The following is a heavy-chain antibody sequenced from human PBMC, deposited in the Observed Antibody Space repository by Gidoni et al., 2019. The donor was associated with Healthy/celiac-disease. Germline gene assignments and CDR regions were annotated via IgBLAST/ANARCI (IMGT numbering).Heavy chain of an antibody. J-gene: IGHJ4*02. CDR1: VFTFSSYA. V-gene: IGHV3-30*01. CDR2: ISYDGSNK. D-gene: IGHD6-19*01. CDR3: ARDVSSGWYSQVDY. Sequence: QVQLVESGGGVVQPGRSLRLSCAASVFTFSSYAMHWVRQAPGKGLEWVAVISYDGSNKYYADSVKGRFTISRDNSKNTRYLQMNSLRAEDTAVYYCARDVSSGWYSQVDYWGQGTLVTVSS.